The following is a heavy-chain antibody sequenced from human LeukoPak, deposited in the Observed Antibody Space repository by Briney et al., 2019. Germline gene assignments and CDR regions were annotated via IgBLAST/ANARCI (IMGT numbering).Heavy chain of an antibody. V-gene: IGHV3-74*01. J-gene: IGHJ4*02. D-gene: IGHD4-17*01. CDR2: INRDGRSA. CDR1: GFNLSDYW. Sequence: PGGSLRLSCRASGFNLSDYWMHWVRQAPGEGLLWVSRINRDGRSAGYADFVKGRSTISRDNSKNTLAMQLDSLTVEDTGVYYCARGKRGFGDPYSDFDYWGQGLLVTV. CDR3: ARGKRGFGDPYSDFDY.